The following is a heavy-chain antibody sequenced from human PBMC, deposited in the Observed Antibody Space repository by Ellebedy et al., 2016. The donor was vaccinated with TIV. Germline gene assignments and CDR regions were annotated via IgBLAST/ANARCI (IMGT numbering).Heavy chain of an antibody. V-gene: IGHV2-5*02. CDR1: GFSLATSGVG. D-gene: IGHD4-17*01. J-gene: IGHJ5*02. CDR3: ARRLYGDFANWFDP. Sequence: SGPTLVKPTQTLTLTCTFSGFSLATSGVGVGWIRQPPGKALEWLELIYWDDRKYCRPSLKSRLTIAKDTSKNQVVLTMTNMDPVDTATYYCARRLYGDFANWFDPWGQGTLVTVSS. CDR2: IYWDDRK.